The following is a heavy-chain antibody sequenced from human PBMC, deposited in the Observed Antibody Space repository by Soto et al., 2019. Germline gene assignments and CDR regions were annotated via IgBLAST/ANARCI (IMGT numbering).Heavy chain of an antibody. CDR1: GFTFSSYG. CDR3: ARSGRSSWYRDYYYYGMDV. CDR2: IWYDGSNK. Sequence: QVQLVESGGGVVQPGRSLRLSCAASGFTFSSYGMHWVRQAPGKGLEWVAVIWYDGSNKYYADSVKGPFTISRDNSKNTLYLQMNSLRAEDTAVYYCARSGRSSWYRDYYYYGMDVWGQGTTVTVSS. D-gene: IGHD6-13*01. V-gene: IGHV3-33*01. J-gene: IGHJ6*02.